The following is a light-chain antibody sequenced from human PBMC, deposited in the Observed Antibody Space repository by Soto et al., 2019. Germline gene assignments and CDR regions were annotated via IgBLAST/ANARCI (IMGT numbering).Light chain of an antibody. CDR2: DAS. CDR1: QGIGND. J-gene: IGKJ5*01. Sequence: IPLTQSPCSLSASSLDGLNIRCGASQGIGNDLGWYQQKPGKAPKLLIYDASSLQSGVPSRFSGSGSGAEFTLTISSLQSEDFAVYYCQQYNNWPPITFGQGTGLEIK. CDR3: QQYNNWPPIT. V-gene: IGKV1D-13*01.